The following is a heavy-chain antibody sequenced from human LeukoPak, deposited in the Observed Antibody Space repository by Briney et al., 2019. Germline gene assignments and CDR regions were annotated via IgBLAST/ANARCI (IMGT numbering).Heavy chain of an antibody. CDR2: INHSGST. J-gene: IGHJ5*02. V-gene: IGHV4-34*01. D-gene: IGHD3-10*01. CDR3: ARGSVRGEFDP. Sequence: SETLSLTCAVYGGSFSGYYWSWIRQPPGKGLEWIGEINHSGSTNYYPSLKSRVTISVDTSKNQFSLKLSSVTAADTAVYSCARGSVRGEFDPWGQGTLVTVSS. CDR1: GGSFSGYY.